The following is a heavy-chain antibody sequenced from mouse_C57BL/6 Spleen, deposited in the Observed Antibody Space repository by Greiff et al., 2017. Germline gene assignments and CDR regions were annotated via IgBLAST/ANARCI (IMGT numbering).Heavy chain of an antibody. D-gene: IGHD1-1*01. CDR1: GFTFSSYA. CDR3: ARDNGSSSWFAY. J-gene: IGHJ3*01. Sequence: EVKLEESGGGLVKPGGSLKLSCAASGFTFSSYAMSWVRQTPEKRLEWVATISDGGSYTYYPDNVKGRFTISRDNAKNNLYLQMSHLKSEDTAMYYCARDNGSSSWFAYWGQGTLVTVSA. CDR2: ISDGGSYT. V-gene: IGHV5-4*01.